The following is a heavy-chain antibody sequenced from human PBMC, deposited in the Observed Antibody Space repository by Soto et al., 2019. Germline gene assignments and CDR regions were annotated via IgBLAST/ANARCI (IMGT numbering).Heavy chain of an antibody. CDR1: GFTFTSSA. CDR3: AAGQPAYYYGMDV. D-gene: IGHD1-1*01. V-gene: IGHV1-58*01. CDR2: IVVGSGNT. J-gene: IGHJ6*02. Sequence: SVKVSCKASGFTFTSSAVQWVRQARGLRLEWIGWIVVGSGNTNYAQKFQARVTITRDMSTSTAYMELSSLRSEDTAVYYCAAGQPAYYYGMDVWGQGTTVTVSS.